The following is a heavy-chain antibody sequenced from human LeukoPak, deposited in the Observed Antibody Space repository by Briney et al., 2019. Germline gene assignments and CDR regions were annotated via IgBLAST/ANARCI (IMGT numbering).Heavy chain of an antibody. Sequence: ASVKVSCKASGYTFTSYGISWVRQAPGQGLEWMGWISAYNGNTNYAQKLQGRVTMTTDTSTSTAYMELRSLRSDDTAVYYCARGPYRSSTTCNRGTFDIWGQGTLVTVSS. D-gene: IGHD2-2*02. CDR3: ARGPYRSSTTCNRGTFDI. J-gene: IGHJ3*02. CDR2: ISAYNGNT. CDR1: GYTFTSYG. V-gene: IGHV1-18*01.